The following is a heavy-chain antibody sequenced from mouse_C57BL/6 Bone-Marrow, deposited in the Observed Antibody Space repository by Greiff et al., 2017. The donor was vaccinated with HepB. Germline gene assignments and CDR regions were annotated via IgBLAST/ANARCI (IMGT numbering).Heavy chain of an antibody. Sequence: EVQLQQSGPVLVKPGASVKMSCKASGYTFTDYYMNWVKQSHGKSLEWIGVINPYNGGTSYNQKFKGKATLTVDKSSSTAYMELNSLTSEDSAVYYCARRRGYDYDGPWFAYWGQGTLVTVSA. D-gene: IGHD2-4*01. CDR1: GYTFTDYY. J-gene: IGHJ3*01. CDR2: INPYNGGT. CDR3: ARRRGYDYDGPWFAY. V-gene: IGHV1-19*01.